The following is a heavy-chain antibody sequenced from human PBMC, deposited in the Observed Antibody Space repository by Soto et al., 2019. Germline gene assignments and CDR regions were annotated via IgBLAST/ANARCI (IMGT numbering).Heavy chain of an antibody. D-gene: IGHD7-27*01. V-gene: IGHV4-31*03. CDR1: GASISSGGYY. CDR2: IHYSGTT. CDR3: ARQISAGEYFDL. J-gene: IGHJ2*01. Sequence: QVQLQESGPGLVKPSQTLSLTCTVSGASISSGGYYWTWIRQHPGKGLEWIGYIHYSGTTHSTPSLRSRVTMSVDMSKNQFSLNLSSVTAADTAVYYCARQISAGEYFDLWGRGTLVTVSS.